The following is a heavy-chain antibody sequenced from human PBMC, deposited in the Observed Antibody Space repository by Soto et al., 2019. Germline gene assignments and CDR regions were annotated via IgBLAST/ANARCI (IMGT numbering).Heavy chain of an antibody. CDR2: ISGSGGST. D-gene: IGHD3-3*01. V-gene: IGHV3-23*01. J-gene: IGHJ4*02. CDR1: GFTFSSYA. Sequence: HPGGSLRLSCAASGFTFSSYAMSWVRQAPGKGLEWVSAISGSGGSTYYADSVKGRFTISRDNSKNTLYLQMNSLRAEDTAVYYCAALERITIFGVATGNIDYRAQRTPVTVSS. CDR3: AALERITIFGVATGNIDY.